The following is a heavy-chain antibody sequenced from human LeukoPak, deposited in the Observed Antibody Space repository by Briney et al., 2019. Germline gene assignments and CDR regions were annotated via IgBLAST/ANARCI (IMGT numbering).Heavy chain of an antibody. Sequence: PGGSLRLSCAASGFTFSLYWMNWVRRAPGKGLEWVANIKQDGSEKNYVDSVKGRFTISRDNAKNSLYLQMNNRRVEDTAMYYCAGGTGFIIKDWGQGTLVTVSS. CDR2: IKQDGSEK. D-gene: IGHD3-9*01. J-gene: IGHJ4*02. V-gene: IGHV3-7*03. CDR1: GFTFSLYW. CDR3: AGGTGFIIKD.